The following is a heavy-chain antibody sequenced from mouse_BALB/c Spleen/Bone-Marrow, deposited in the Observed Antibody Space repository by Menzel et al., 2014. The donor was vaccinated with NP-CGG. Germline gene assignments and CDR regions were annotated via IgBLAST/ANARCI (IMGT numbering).Heavy chain of an antibody. CDR3: ASVVTAATLYWSFDL. V-gene: IGHV5-4*02. Sequence: EVKLKESGGGFLKPGVDLKLTRAASGFTFSDYYVYWVRQTPEKRLEWVATISDGGSYTYYPDSVKGRFTISRDNAKNNLYLQMSSLKSEGTAMYYCASVVTAATLYWSFDLWGARPTVSVSS. CDR2: ISDGGSYT. D-gene: IGHD1-2*01. J-gene: IGHJ1*01. CDR1: GFTFSDYY.